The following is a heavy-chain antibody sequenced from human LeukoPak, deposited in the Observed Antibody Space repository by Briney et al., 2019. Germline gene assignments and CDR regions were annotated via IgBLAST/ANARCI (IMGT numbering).Heavy chain of an antibody. V-gene: IGHV4-38-2*02. J-gene: IGHJ5*02. CDR1: GYSISSGYY. D-gene: IGHD6-19*01. CDR2: IYHSGST. CDR3: ARHSPWLVIEGWFDP. Sequence: KASETLSLTCTVSGYSISSGYYWGWIRQPPGKGLEWIGSIYHSGSTYYNPSLKSRVTISVDTSKNQFSLKLSSVTAADTAVYYCARHSPWLVIEGWFDPWGQGTLVTVSS.